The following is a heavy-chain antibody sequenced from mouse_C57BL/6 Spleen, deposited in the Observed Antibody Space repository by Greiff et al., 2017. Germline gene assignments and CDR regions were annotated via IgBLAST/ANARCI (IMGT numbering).Heavy chain of an antibody. D-gene: IGHD1-1*01. Sequence: QVQLQQSGAELARSGASVKLSCKASGYTFTSYGISWVKQRTGQGLEWIGEIYPRSGNTSYNEKFKGKATLTADKFSSTAYMELRSLTSEDSAVYFCARKGTTVPYYAMDYWGQGTSVTVSS. CDR3: ARKGTTVPYYAMDY. CDR1: GYTFTSYG. CDR2: IYPRSGNT. V-gene: IGHV1-81*01. J-gene: IGHJ4*01.